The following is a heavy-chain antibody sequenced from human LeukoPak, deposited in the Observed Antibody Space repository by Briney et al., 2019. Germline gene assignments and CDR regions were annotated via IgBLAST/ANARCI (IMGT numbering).Heavy chain of an antibody. J-gene: IGHJ4*02. D-gene: IGHD5-12*01. V-gene: IGHV3-48*04. Sequence: GGSLRLSCATSGFIFSNYWMSWVRQAPGKGLEWVSYISSSGSTIYYADSVKGRFTISRDNAKNSLYLQMNSLRAEDTAVYYCARGAATIDFDYWGQETLVTVSS. CDR2: ISSSGSTI. CDR3: ARGAATIDFDY. CDR1: GFIFSNYW.